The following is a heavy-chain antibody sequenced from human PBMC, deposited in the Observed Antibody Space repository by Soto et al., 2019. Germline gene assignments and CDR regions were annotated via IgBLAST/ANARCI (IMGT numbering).Heavy chain of an antibody. J-gene: IGHJ6*03. CDR2: IDKVGTDS. Sequence: EVQLVESGGVLVQPGGSLGLSFAASEVTFCGRWAHWVRQAPGKGLVWVSGIDKVGTDSTYADSVKGRFTSSRDNAKNTVYLQMNSLRVEDTAVYYCARGWFGPDVWGKGTTVTVSS. V-gene: IGHV3-74*01. CDR1: EVTFCGRW. CDR3: ARGWFGPDV. D-gene: IGHD3-10*01.